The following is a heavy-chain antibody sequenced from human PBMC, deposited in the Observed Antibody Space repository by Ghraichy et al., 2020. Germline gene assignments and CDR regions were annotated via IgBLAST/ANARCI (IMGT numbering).Heavy chain of an antibody. CDR2: IKQDGSEK. D-gene: IGHD3-3*01. V-gene: IGHV3-7*03. Sequence: GESLNISCAASGFTFSSYWMSWVRQAPGKGLEWVANIKQDGSEKYYVDSVKGRFTISRDNAKNSLYLQMNSLRAEDTAVYYCALDLGSYDFWSGLLGPNYGMDVWGQGTTVTVSS. J-gene: IGHJ6*02. CDR3: ALDLGSYDFWSGLLGPNYGMDV. CDR1: GFTFSSYW.